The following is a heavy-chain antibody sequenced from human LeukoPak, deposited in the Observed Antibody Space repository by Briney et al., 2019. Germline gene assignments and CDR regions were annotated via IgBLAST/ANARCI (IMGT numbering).Heavy chain of an antibody. CDR1: GFTFSNYA. CDR3: ARDWDSSGRGCFDY. D-gene: IGHD6-19*01. J-gene: IGHJ4*02. V-gene: IGHV3-23*01. Sequence: GGSLRLSCAASGFTFSNYAMSWVRQAPGKGLEWVSAIVGSGGSTYYADSVKGRFTISRDNSKNTLYLQMNSLRAEDTAVYYCARDWDSSGRGCFDYWGQGTLVTVSS. CDR2: IVGSGGST.